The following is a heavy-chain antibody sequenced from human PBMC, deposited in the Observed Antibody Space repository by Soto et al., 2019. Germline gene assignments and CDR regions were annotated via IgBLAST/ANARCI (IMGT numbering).Heavy chain of an antibody. CDR3: ARDHPNMYAIGDY. D-gene: IGHD2-8*01. V-gene: IGHV1-69*04. CDR1: GGTFSSYT. J-gene: IGHJ4*02. Sequence: ASVKVSCKASGGTFSSYTISWVRQAPGQGLEWMGRIIPILGIANYAQKFQGRVTITADKSTSTAYMELSSLRSEDTAVYYCARDHPNMYAIGDYWGQGTLVTVSS. CDR2: IIPILGIA.